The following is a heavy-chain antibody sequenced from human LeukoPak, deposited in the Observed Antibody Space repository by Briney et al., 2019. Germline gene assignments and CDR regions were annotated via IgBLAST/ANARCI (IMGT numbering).Heavy chain of an antibody. CDR1: GFTFSSYA. D-gene: IGHD6-19*01. CDR2: ISYDGSNK. V-gene: IGHV3-30-3*01. CDR3: ARWAIIAVAGNDY. J-gene: IGHJ4*02. Sequence: GGSLRLSCAASGFTFSSYAMHWVRQAPGKGLEWVAIISYDGSNKYYADSVKGRFTISRDNSKNTLYLQMNSLRVEDTAVYYCARWAIIAVAGNDYWGQGTLVTVSS.